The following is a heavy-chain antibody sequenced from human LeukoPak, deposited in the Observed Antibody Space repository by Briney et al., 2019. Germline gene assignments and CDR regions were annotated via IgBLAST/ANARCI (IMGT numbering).Heavy chain of an antibody. J-gene: IGHJ4*02. CDR2: ISGSGDST. Sequence: GGSLRLSCAASGFTFSSYDMSWVRQAPGKGLGWVSAISGSGDSTYYADSVKGRFTISIDNSKNTLYLQMNSLRAEDRAVYYCAKDAPVNIVVVPAANPWGQGTLVTVSS. CDR1: GFTFSSYD. CDR3: AKDAPVNIVVVPAANP. D-gene: IGHD2-2*01. V-gene: IGHV3-23*01.